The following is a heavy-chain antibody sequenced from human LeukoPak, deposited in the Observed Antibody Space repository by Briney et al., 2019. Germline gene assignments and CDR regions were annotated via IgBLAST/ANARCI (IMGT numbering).Heavy chain of an antibody. V-gene: IGHV3-74*01. J-gene: IGHJ4*02. CDR2: MNEYTTTI. Sequence: GGSLRLSCAATGFPFNSFWMHWVRQAPGQGLVWVSDMNEYTTTIRYAASVKGRFTISRDNAKSILYLQMNNLRAEDTAMYFCARGGVNPVDHWGQGTLVTVSS. D-gene: IGHD1-14*01. CDR1: GFPFNSFW. CDR3: ARGGVNPVDH.